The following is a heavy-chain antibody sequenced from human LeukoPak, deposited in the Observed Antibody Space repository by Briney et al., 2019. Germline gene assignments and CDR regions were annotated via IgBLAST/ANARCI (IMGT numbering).Heavy chain of an antibody. V-gene: IGHV3-7*01. Sequence: PGGSLRLSCAASGFTFSSYWMSWVRQAPGKGLEWVASIKQDGSEKYFVDSVKGRFTISRDNAKNSLYLQMNSLRAEDTAVYYCARDPVSAALYYYYYMDVWGKGTTVTVSS. CDR3: ARDPVSAALYYYYYMDV. D-gene: IGHD2-2*01. CDR1: GFTFSSYW. CDR2: IKQDGSEK. J-gene: IGHJ6*03.